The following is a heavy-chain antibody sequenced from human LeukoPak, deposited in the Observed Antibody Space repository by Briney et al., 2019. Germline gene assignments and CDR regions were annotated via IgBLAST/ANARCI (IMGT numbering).Heavy chain of an antibody. Sequence: RASETLSLTCNVSGGSISSGRYYWSWIRQPPGKGLEWIGRIYTRGSTNYNPSLKSRVTMSVDTSKNQFSLKLSSVTAADTAVYYCATDGMVRGPDAWFDSWGQGTLVTVSS. D-gene: IGHD3-10*01. CDR1: GGSISSGRYY. CDR2: IYTRGST. J-gene: IGHJ5*01. V-gene: IGHV4-61*02. CDR3: ATDGMVRGPDAWFDS.